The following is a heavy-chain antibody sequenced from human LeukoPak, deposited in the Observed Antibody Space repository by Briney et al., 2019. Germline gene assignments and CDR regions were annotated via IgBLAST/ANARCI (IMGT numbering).Heavy chain of an antibody. CDR3: AREGREQWLEGY. V-gene: IGHV1-46*01. CDR1: GYTFISYY. CDR2: INPSGGST. Sequence: ASVKVSCKASGYTFISYYVHWVRQAPGQGLEWMGIINPSGGSTNYAQKFQGRVTMTRDTSISTAYMELSRLRSDDTAVYYCAREGREQWLEGYWGQGTLVTVSS. D-gene: IGHD6-19*01. J-gene: IGHJ4*02.